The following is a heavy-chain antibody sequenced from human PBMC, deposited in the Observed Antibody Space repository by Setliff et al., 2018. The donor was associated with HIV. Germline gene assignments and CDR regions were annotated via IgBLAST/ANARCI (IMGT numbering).Heavy chain of an antibody. CDR1: GYTFIDYF. CDR2: ISPYDLSE. D-gene: IGHD7-27*01. CDR3: ARQFSNSFDS. Sequence: ASVKVSCKASGYTFIDYFRHWVRQAPGQGPEWMGWISPYDLSERTSQRFRGRVTMTRDTSINAAYLDLSGLTSDDTAVYYCARQFSNSFDSWGQGTLVTVSS. J-gene: IGHJ4*02. V-gene: IGHV1-2*02.